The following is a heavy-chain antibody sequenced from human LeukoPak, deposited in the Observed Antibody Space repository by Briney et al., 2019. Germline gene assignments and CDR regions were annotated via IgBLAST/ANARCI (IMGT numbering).Heavy chain of an antibody. D-gene: IGHD1-14*01. CDR3: AKGTGGDYYYYGMDV. CDR1: GFTFSSYA. CDR2: ISGSGGST. J-gene: IGHJ6*02. V-gene: IGHV3-23*01. Sequence: SGGSLRLSCAASGFTFSSYAMSWVRQAPGKGLEWVSAISGSGGSTYYADSVKGRFTISRDNSKNTLYLQMNSLRAEDTAVYYCAKGTGGDYYYYGMDVWGQGTTVTVSS.